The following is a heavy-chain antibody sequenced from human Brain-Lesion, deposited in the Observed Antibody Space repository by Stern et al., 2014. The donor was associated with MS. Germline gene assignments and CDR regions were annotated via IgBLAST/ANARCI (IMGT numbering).Heavy chain of an antibody. CDR1: GFSLSNAAMG. J-gene: IGHJ4*02. V-gene: IGHV2-26*01. Sequence: SGPVLVKPTETLKLTCSVSGFSLSNAAMGVSWIRQPPGNALECLAHLFSTGETASSTSLKSRLTISKDTSRSQVVLTMTNMDPVDTATYYCARMREYCSGGICFAGYYDSWGQGTLVTVSS. D-gene: IGHD2-15*01. CDR2: LFSTGET. CDR3: ARMREYCSGGICFAGYYDS.